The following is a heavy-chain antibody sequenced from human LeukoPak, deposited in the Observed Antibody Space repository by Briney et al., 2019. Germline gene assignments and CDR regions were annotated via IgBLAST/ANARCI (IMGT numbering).Heavy chain of an antibody. CDR3: ARHNSKEAATYYFDY. CDR2: ISPGDSDT. V-gene: IGHV5-51*01. Sequence: GESLKISCKGSGYSFSSYWIGWVRQMPGKGLEWMGIISPGDSDTRYSPSFQGQVTISADKSISTAYLQWSSLKASDTAMYYCARHNSKEAATYYFDYWGQGTLVTVSS. J-gene: IGHJ4*02. D-gene: IGHD6-13*01. CDR1: GYSFSSYW.